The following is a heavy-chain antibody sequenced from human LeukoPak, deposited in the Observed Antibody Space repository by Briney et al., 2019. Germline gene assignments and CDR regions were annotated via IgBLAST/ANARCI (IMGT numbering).Heavy chain of an antibody. Sequence: YPGGSLRLSCAASGFTFSDYYMSWIRQAPGKGLEWVSYISSSGSTIYYADSVKGRFTISRDNAKNSLYLQMNSLRAEDTAVYYCARVGTVEPESMVRGVVPLDYWGQGTLVTVSS. CDR3: ARVGTVEPESMVRGVVPLDY. CDR1: GFTFSDYY. D-gene: IGHD3-10*01. V-gene: IGHV3-11*04. CDR2: ISSSGSTI. J-gene: IGHJ4*02.